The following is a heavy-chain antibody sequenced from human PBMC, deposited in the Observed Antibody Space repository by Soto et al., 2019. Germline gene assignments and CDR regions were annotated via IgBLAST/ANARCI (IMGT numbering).Heavy chain of an antibody. CDR3: AHSLYIVATSLVDYSDY. Sequence: QTTLNETGPTLVKPTQTLTLTCTFSGFSLSTSGVGVGWILQPPGKALEWLALIYWDDDQRYSPSLKSRLTITKDTSKNQVVHTMTNMDPVDTATYYCAHSLYIVATSLVDYSDYWGQGTLVTVSS. CDR1: GFSLSTSGVG. D-gene: IGHD5-12*01. J-gene: IGHJ4*02. CDR2: IYWDDDQ. V-gene: IGHV2-5*02.